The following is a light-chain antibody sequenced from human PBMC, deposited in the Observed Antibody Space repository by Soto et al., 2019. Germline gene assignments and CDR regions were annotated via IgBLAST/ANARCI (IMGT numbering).Light chain of an antibody. J-gene: IGLJ1*01. Sequence: QSALTQPASVSGSPGQSITISCTGTASDVGGYNYVSWYQPHPGKAPKLMIHAVSNRPSGISSRFSGSKSGNTASLTISGLQSEDEADYFCCSYTSRTTYVFGTGTKVAVL. CDR3: CSYTSRTTYV. CDR1: ASDVGGYNY. V-gene: IGLV2-14*01. CDR2: AVS.